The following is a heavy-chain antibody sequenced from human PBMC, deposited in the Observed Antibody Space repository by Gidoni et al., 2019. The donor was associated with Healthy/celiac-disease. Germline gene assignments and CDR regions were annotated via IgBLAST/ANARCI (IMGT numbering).Heavy chain of an antibody. V-gene: IGHV3-48*03. CDR3: ARFQGLFDP. CDR2: ISSSGSTI. CDR1: GFTFSSYE. J-gene: IGHJ5*02. Sequence: EVQLVESGGGLVQPGGSLRLSCAASGFTFSSYEMNWVRQAPGKGLEWVADISSSGSTIYYADSVKGRFTISRDNAKNSLYLQMNSLRAEDTAVYYCARFQGLFDPWGQGTLVTVSS.